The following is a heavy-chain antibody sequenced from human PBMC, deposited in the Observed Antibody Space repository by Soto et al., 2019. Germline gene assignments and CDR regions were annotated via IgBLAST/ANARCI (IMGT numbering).Heavy chain of an antibody. V-gene: IGHV4-4*07. J-gene: IGHJ4*02. D-gene: IGHD3-9*01. CDR2: IYTTGST. CDR1: GGSMSNYY. Sequence: QVQLQESGPGLVKPPETLSLTCTVSGGSMSNYYWSWIRQPAGKGLEWIGRIYTTGSTHYNPSLQSRVTRSIDMSKNQFSLKLNSVTAAYTAVYYCARELPSIYEILTGHFDHWGQGTLVTVSS. CDR3: ARELPSIYEILTGHFDH.